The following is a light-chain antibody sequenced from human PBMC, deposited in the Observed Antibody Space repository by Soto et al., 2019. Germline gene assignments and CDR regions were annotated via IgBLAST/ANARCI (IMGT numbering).Light chain of an antibody. J-gene: IGLJ3*02. CDR2: EGS. V-gene: IGLV2-23*01. CDR3: CSYAGSSTSFWV. Sequence: QSALTQPASLSGSPGQSITISCTGTSSDIGAYDYVSWFQQHPGKAPKLMIYEGSKRPSGVSNRFSGSKSGNTASLTISGLQAEDEADYYCCSYAGSSTSFWVFGGGTKVTVL. CDR1: SSDIGAYDY.